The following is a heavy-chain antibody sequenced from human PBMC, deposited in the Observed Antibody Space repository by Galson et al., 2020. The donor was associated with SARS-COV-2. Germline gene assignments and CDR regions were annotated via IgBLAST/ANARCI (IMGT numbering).Heavy chain of an antibody. D-gene: IGHD5-18*01. CDR1: GESITSGGSY. J-gene: IGHJ4*02. V-gene: IGHV4-31*03. Sequence: SETLSLTCTVSGESITSGGSYWSWIRQHPGRGLEWIGYLNYSGNTYYNPSIKSRIILSVDTSKNQFSLKLSSVTAADTATYFCAMKKQLLFYFWGRGTLVSVTS. CDR3: AMKKQLLFYF. CDR2: LNYSGNT.